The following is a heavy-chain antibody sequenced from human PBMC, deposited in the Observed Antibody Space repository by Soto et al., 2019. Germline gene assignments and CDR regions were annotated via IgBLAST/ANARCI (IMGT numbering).Heavy chain of an antibody. CDR3: ARGSRTYVYYYGMDV. CDR2: IIPIFGTA. V-gene: IGHV1-69*01. Sequence: QVQLVQSGAEVKRPGSSVKVSCKASGGSFSTYSISWVRQAPGQGPEWMGGIIPIFGTANYAQKFQGRVTITADESTTTAYMELSSLRSDDTAVYYCARGSRTYVYYYGMDVWGQGTTVTVSS. CDR1: GGSFSTYS. J-gene: IGHJ6*02. D-gene: IGHD3-16*01.